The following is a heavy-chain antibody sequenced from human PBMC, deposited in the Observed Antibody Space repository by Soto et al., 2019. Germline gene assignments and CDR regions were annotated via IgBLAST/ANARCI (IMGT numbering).Heavy chain of an antibody. Sequence: SETLSLTCTVSGGSISSGGYYWSWIRQHPGKGLEWIGYIYYSGSTYYNPSLKSRVTISVDTSKNQFSLKLSSVTAADTAVYYCARVRGYSYGYQGDIDYWGQGTLVTVSS. J-gene: IGHJ4*02. D-gene: IGHD5-18*01. CDR1: GGSISSGGYY. V-gene: IGHV4-31*03. CDR2: IYYSGST. CDR3: ARVRGYSYGYQGDIDY.